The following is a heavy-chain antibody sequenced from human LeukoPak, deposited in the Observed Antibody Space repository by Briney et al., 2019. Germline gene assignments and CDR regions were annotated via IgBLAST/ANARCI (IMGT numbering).Heavy chain of an antibody. Sequence: AGSRRLSCAASGFTVSSFDMHWVRQPTGQCLEWVSTIRTAIDTYYPGSVEGRFTLSRDNAKKSLYLQMNRLTAGDTAVYYCARGTPRGKYYYMDVWGKGTRVTVSS. CDR2: IRTAIDT. V-gene: IGHV3-13*01. CDR3: ARGTPRGKYYYMDV. CDR1: GFTVSSFD. D-gene: IGHD1-1*01. J-gene: IGHJ6*03.